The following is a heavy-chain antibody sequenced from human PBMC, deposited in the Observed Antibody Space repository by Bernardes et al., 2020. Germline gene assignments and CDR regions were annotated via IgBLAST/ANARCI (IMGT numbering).Heavy chain of an antibody. CDR1: GYTFTGYY. Sequence: ASVKVSCKASGYTFTGYYMHWVRQAPGQGLEWMGRINPNSGGTNYAQKFQGRVTMTRDTSISTAYMELSRLRSDDTAVYYCARDLQDCSSTSCYGRFDPWGQGTLVTVSS. J-gene: IGHJ5*02. D-gene: IGHD2-2*01. CDR2: INPNSGGT. V-gene: IGHV1-2*06. CDR3: ARDLQDCSSTSCYGRFDP.